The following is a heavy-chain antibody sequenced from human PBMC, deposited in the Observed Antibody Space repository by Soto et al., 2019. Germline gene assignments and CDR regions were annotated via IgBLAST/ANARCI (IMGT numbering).Heavy chain of an antibody. CDR1: GFTFSSYA. CDR3: ARRGSGSYYDY. D-gene: IGHD1-26*01. Sequence: EVQLLESGGGLVQPGGSLRLSCVASGFTFSSYAMRWVRQAPVKGLEWVSAISGSGGSTYYADSAKGRFTISRDNSKNTLYLQMNSLRAEDTAVYYCARRGSGSYYDYWGQGTLVTVSS. V-gene: IGHV3-23*01. J-gene: IGHJ4*02. CDR2: ISGSGGST.